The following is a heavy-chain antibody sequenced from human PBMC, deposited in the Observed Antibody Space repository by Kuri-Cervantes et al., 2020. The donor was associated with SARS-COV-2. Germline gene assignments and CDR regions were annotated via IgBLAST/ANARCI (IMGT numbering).Heavy chain of an antibody. CDR3: ARVPRHICSSTSCYILGRGNYYYMDV. CDR1: GGSISSGGYY. V-gene: IGHV4-30-2*01. D-gene: IGHD2-2*02. Sequence: SETLSLTCTVSGGSISSGGYYWSWIRQPPGKGLEWIGYIYHSGSTYYNPSLKSRVTISVDRSKNQFSLKLSSVTAADTAVYYCARVPRHICSSTSCYILGRGNYYYMDVWGKGTTVTVSS. CDR2: IYHSGST. J-gene: IGHJ6*03.